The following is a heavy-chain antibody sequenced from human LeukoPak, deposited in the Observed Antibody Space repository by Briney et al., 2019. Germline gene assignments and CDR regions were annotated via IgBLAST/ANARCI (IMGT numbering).Heavy chain of an antibody. CDR2: IYYSGST. J-gene: IGHJ6*03. Sequence: SETLSLTCTVSGGSISSSSYYWGWIRQPPGKGLEWIGSIYYSGSTYYNPSLKSRVTISVDTFKNQFSLKLSSVTAADTAVYYCARARVFGIAGYMDVWGKGTTVTVSS. D-gene: IGHD6-13*01. CDR3: ARARVFGIAGYMDV. CDR1: GGSISSSSYY. V-gene: IGHV4-39*07.